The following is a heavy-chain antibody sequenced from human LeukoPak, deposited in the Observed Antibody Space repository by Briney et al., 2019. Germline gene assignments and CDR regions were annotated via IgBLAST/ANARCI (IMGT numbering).Heavy chain of an antibody. V-gene: IGHV4-34*01. Sequence: SDTLSLTCAVYGGSFSGYYWSWIRQPPGKGLEWIGEINHSGSTNYNPSLKSRVTISVDTSKNQFSLKLSSVTAADTAVYYCARHRSMVRAENFDYWGQGTLVTVSS. D-gene: IGHD3-10*01. CDR3: ARHRSMVRAENFDY. J-gene: IGHJ4*02. CDR2: INHSGST. CDR1: GGSFSGYY.